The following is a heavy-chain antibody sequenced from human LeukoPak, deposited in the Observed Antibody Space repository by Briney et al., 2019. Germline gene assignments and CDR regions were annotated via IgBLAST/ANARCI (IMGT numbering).Heavy chain of an antibody. V-gene: IGHV4-39*07. D-gene: IGHD6-13*01. CDR1: GGSISSRNYY. CDR3: ARASGSGYSSSWYIDY. CDR2: IYYSGST. J-gene: IGHJ4*02. Sequence: ASETLSLTCTVSGGSISSRNYYWGWIRQPPGKGLEWIGIIYYSGSTNYNPSLKSRVTISVDTSKNQFSLKLSSVTAADTAVYYCARASGSGYSSSWYIDYWGQGTLVTVSS.